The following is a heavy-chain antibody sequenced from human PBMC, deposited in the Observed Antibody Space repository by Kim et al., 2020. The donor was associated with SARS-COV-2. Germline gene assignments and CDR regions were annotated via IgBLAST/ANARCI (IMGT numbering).Heavy chain of an antibody. D-gene: IGHD2-2*01. CDR2: INTNTGNP. Sequence: ASVKVSCKASGYTFTSYAMNWVRQAPGQGLEWMGWINTNTGNPTYAQGFTGRFVFSLDTSVSTAYLQISSLKAEDTAVYYCARDRDFWLYCSSTSCYLDYWGQGTLVTVSS. J-gene: IGHJ4*02. V-gene: IGHV7-4-1*02. CDR3: ARDRDFWLYCSSTSCYLDY. CDR1: GYTFTSYA.